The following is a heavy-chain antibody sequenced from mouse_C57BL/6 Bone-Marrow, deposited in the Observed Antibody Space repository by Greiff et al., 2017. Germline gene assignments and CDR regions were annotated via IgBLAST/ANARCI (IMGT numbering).Heavy chain of an antibody. Sequence: EVKLMESGAELVRPGASVKLSCTASGFNIKDDYIHWVKQRPEQGLEWIGWIDPEIGDTEYASKFQGKATITSDTSSNTAYLQLSSLTSEDSAVYYCARGYDYDYAMDYWGQGTSVTVSS. CDR1: GFNIKDDY. D-gene: IGHD2-4*01. CDR2: IDPEIGDT. CDR3: ARGYDYDYAMDY. V-gene: IGHV14-4*01. J-gene: IGHJ4*01.